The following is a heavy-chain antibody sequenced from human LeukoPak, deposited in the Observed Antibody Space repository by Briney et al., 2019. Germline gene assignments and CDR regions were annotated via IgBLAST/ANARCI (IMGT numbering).Heavy chain of an antibody. J-gene: IGHJ4*02. V-gene: IGHV1-2*02. CDR3: ARDTYSSRWYGIGVVAL. Sequence: ASVKVSCKASGYTFTGYYMHWVRQAPGQVLEWIGLINPNSGGTNYAQKFQGRVTMTRDTSISTAYMELSRLRSDETAVYYCARDTYSSRWYGIGVVALWGQGTLVTVSS. D-gene: IGHD6-13*01. CDR2: INPNSGGT. CDR1: GYTFTGYY.